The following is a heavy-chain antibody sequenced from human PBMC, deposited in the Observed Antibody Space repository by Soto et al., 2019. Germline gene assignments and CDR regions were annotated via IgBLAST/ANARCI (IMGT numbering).Heavy chain of an antibody. V-gene: IGHV3-21*01. CDR3: ARDSGYSSGSY. J-gene: IGHJ4*02. Sequence: PGGSLRLSCAASGFTFSSYTMTWVRQAPGKGLEWVSSISSSGSYIYYADSLKGRSTISRDNAKNSLYLQMNSLRAEDTAVFYCARDSGYSSGSYWGQGTLVTVSS. CDR2: ISSSGSYI. CDR1: GFTFSSYT. D-gene: IGHD6-19*01.